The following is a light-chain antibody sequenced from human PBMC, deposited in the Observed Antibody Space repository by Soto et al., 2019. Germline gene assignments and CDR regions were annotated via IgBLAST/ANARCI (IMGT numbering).Light chain of an antibody. CDR2: EVT. CDR1: SSDVGRYDH. Sequence: QSVLTQPPSVSGSPGQSVTISCTGTSSDVGRYDHVSWYQQSPGTAPKLIIYEVTNRPSGVPDRFSGSKSGNTASLTISGLQAEDEADFYCSSYTSSSRYIFGTGTKVTV. J-gene: IGLJ1*01. V-gene: IGLV2-18*02. CDR3: SSYTSSSRYI.